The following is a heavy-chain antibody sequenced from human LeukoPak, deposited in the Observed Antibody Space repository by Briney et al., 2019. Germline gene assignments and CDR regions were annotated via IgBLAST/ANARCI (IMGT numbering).Heavy chain of an antibody. CDR2: LNSDGSST. J-gene: IGHJ4*02. CDR3: ARDVAYFDY. V-gene: IGHV3-74*01. Sequence: GGSLRLSCVASGFTFSGYWMHWVRQAPWKGLVWVSRLNSDGSSTNYADSVKGRFTISRDNAKNTLFLQMNTLRAEDTAVYYCARDVAYFDYWGQGTLVTVSS. D-gene: IGHD2-15*01. CDR1: GFTFSGYW.